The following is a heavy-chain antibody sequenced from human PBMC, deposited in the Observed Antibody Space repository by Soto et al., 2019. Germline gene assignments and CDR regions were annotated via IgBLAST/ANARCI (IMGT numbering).Heavy chain of an antibody. V-gene: IGHV3-23*01. D-gene: IGHD4-17*01. CDR3: EKGPTSVTTRWFDP. CDR1: GFTFSSYA. CDR2: SSGSGGAT. J-gene: IGHJ5*02. Sequence: EVQLLESGGGLVQPGGSLRLSCAASGFTFSSYAMSWVRQPPGKGLEWVSVSSGSGGATHYADSVKGRFTISRDNSKNTLYVQMNSLRVEDRAVYYCEKGPTSVTTRWFDPLGQGTLVTVSS.